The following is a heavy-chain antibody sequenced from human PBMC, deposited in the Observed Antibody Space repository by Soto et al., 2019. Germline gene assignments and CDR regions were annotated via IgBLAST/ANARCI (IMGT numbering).Heavy chain of an antibody. CDR3: ARYNIVLMVYASWFDP. J-gene: IGHJ5*02. Sequence: SETLSLTCTVSGGSISSYYWSWIRQPPGKGLEWIGYIYYSGSTNYNPSLKSRVTISVDTSKNQFSLKLSSVTAADTAVYYCARYNIVLMVYASWFDPWGQGTPVPVSS. D-gene: IGHD2-8*01. CDR1: GGSISSYY. V-gene: IGHV4-59*01. CDR2: IYYSGST.